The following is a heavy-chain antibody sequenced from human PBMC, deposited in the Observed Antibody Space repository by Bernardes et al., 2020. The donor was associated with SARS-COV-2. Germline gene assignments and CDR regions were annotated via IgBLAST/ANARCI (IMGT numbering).Heavy chain of an antibody. CDR1: GFTFDDYA. D-gene: IGHD1-1*01. CDR3: AKDTDNWNDGLDY. J-gene: IGHJ4*02. Sequence: GGSLRLSCAASGFTFDDYAMHWVRQAPGKGLEWVSGISWNSGSIGYADSVKGRFTISRDNAKNSLYLQMNSLRAEDTALYYCAKDTDNWNDGLDYWGQGTLVTVSS. CDR2: ISWNSGSI. V-gene: IGHV3-9*01.